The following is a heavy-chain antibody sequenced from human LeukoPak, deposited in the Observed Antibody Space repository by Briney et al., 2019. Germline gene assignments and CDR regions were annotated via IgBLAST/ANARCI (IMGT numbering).Heavy chain of an antibody. J-gene: IGHJ4*02. Sequence: GGSLRLSCAASGFTFSNYAMSWVRQAPGKGLEWVSAISGSGGSTYYADSVKGRFTISRDNSRNTLYLQMNSLRAEDTAVYYCAKGWSYYFDYWGQGTLVTVSS. CDR3: AKGWSYYFDY. D-gene: IGHD1-26*01. CDR2: ISGSGGST. CDR1: GFTFSNYA. V-gene: IGHV3-23*01.